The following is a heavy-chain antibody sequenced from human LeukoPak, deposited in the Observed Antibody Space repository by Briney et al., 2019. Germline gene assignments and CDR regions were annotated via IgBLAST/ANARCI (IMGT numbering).Heavy chain of an antibody. CDR1: GFTFSSYA. CDR3: AKDPYCSSTSCYEYYFDY. Sequence: GGSLRLSCAASGFTFSSYAMSWVRQAPGKGLEWVSAISGSGGSTYYADSVKGRFTISRDNSKNTLYLQMNSLGAEDTAVYYCAKDPYCSSTSCYEYYFDYWGQGTLVTVSS. V-gene: IGHV3-23*01. D-gene: IGHD2-2*01. J-gene: IGHJ4*02. CDR2: ISGSGGST.